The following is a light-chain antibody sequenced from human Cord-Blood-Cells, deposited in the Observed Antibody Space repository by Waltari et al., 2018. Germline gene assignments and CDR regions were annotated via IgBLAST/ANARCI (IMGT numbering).Light chain of an antibody. V-gene: IGLV3-25*03. CDR1: ALPKQY. Sequence: SYELTQPPSVSASPGQTARTTCSGDALPKQYAYWYQQKPGQAPVLVKYKDSERPSGIPERFSGSSSGTTVTLTISGVQAEDEADYYCQSADSSGTYVVFGGGTKLTVL. J-gene: IGLJ2*01. CDR3: QSADSSGTYVV. CDR2: KDS.